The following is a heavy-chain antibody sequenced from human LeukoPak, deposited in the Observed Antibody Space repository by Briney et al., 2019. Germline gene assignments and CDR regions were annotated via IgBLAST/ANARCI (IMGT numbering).Heavy chain of an antibody. CDR2: IYTGGSP. Sequence: GGSLRLSCAASTFTVSTNYMTWVRQAPGNGLEWVSIIYTGGSPYYADSVKGRLTISRDNSNNTLYLQMNSLRAEDTAVYYCAGRTSYYFDCWGQGTLVTVSS. D-gene: IGHD2-8*01. J-gene: IGHJ4*02. CDR1: TFTVSTNY. CDR3: AGRTSYYFDC. V-gene: IGHV3-66*01.